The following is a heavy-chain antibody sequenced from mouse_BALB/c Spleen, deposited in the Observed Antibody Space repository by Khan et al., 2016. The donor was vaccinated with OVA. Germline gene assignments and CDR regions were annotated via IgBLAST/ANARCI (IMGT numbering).Heavy chain of an antibody. V-gene: IGHV3-2*02. D-gene: IGHD1-1*01. J-gene: IGHJ3*01. CDR2: ISYSGST. CDR3: ARGTVGRFAY. Sequence: EVQLQESGPGLVKPSQSLSLTCTVTGYSITSDYAWNWIRQFPGNKLEWMGFISYSGSTSYKSSLKSRIFITRDTSNNQFFLQLNSVTTEDTATYYCARGTVGRFAYWGQGTLVTVSA. CDR1: GYSITSDYA.